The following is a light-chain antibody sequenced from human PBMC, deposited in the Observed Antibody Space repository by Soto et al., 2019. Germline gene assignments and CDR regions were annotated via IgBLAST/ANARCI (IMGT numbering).Light chain of an antibody. J-gene: IGKJ5*01. CDR2: GAS. Sequence: IVLTQSPGTLSLSPGERATLSCRASQSVSSSYLAWYQQKPGQAPRLLIYGASNRATGIPARFSGSGSGTDFTLTISSLEPEDFAVYYCQQRSNWPHTFGQGTRLEIK. CDR3: QQRSNWPHT. V-gene: IGKV3D-20*02. CDR1: QSVSSSY.